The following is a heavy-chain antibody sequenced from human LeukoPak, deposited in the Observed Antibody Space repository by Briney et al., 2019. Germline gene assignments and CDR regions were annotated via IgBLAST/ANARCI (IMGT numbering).Heavy chain of an antibody. V-gene: IGHV1-69*13. J-gene: IGHJ2*01. CDR2: IIPIFGTA. D-gene: IGHD4-17*01. CDR1: GGTFSSYA. CDR3: ARTYGDYAYWYFDL. Sequence: ASVKVSCKASGGTFSSYAISWVRQAPGQGLEWMGGIIPIFGTANYAQKFQGRVTITADESTSTAYMELSSLRSEDTAVYYCARTYGDYAYWYFDLWGRGTLVTVSS.